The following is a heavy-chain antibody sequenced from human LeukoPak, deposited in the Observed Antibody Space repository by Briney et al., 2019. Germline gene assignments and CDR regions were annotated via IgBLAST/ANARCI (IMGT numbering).Heavy chain of an antibody. CDR1: GGSISNYH. CDR3: TRANVTYQRPPGIEYFQR. V-gene: IGHV4-59*01. Sequence: NPSETLSLTCTVSGGSISNYHWNWIRQTPGKGLEWIGYIYYRGSPNYNPSLKSRVTISVDTSKNQFSLNLNSVTAADTAVYHCTRANVTYQRPPGIEYFQRWGPGTLVTVSS. J-gene: IGHJ1*01. D-gene: IGHD6-25*01. CDR2: IYYRGSP.